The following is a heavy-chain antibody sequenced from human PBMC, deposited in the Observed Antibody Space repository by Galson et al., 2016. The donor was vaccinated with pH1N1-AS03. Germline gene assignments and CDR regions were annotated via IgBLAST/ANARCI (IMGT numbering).Heavy chain of an antibody. CDR2: IHDDGVGT. V-gene: IGHV3-23*03. Sequence: SLRLSCAASGFIFSRFAVTWVRQAPGKGLEWVSLIHDDGVGTYYADSVKGRFTISRDNSKNTLFLHMNSLRAEDTAVDYCAKARGLETPNYFFDYWGQGTLVTVSS. D-gene: IGHD3/OR15-3a*01. J-gene: IGHJ4*02. CDR3: AKARGLETPNYFFDY. CDR1: GFIFSRFA.